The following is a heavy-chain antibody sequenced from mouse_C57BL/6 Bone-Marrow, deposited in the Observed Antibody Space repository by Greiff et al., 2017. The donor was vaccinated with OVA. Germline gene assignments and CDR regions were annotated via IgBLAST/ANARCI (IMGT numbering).Heavy chain of an antibody. CDR2: ISDGGSYT. Sequence: EVHLVESGGGLVKPGGSLKLSCAASGFTFSSYAMSWVRQTPEKRLEWVATISDGGSYTYYPDNVKGRFTISRDNAKNNLYLQMSHLKSEDTAMYYCARAGYGSSYVGVYWGQGTTLTVSS. J-gene: IGHJ2*01. V-gene: IGHV5-4*01. CDR3: ARAGYGSSYVGVY. D-gene: IGHD1-1*01. CDR1: GFTFSSYA.